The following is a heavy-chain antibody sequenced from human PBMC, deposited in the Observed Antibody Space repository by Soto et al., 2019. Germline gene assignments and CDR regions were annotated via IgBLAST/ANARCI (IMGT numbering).Heavy chain of an antibody. V-gene: IGHV1-8*01. D-gene: IGHD2-15*01. CDR1: GYTFTSYD. CDR3: ATLGYCSGGSCSGDDY. J-gene: IGHJ4*02. CDR2: MNPNSGNT. Sequence: QVQLVQSGAEVKKPGASVKVSCKASGYTFTSYDINWVRQATGQGLEWMGWMNPNSGNTGYAQKFQGRVTMTRNTSISTAYMELSSMRSEDTAVYYCATLGYCSGGSCSGDDYWGQGTLVTVSS.